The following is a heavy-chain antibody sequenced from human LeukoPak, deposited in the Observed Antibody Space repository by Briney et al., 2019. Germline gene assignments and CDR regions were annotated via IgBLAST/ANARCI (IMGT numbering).Heavy chain of an antibody. CDR1: GFTFSSYA. D-gene: IGHD5-18*01. CDR3: ARDVGYRSWFDP. V-gene: IGHV3-48*01. CDR2: ITGSATTT. Sequence: GSLRLSCAASGFTFSSYAMHWVRQAPGKGLEWVSYITGSATTTYYADSVKGRFTISRDNGKNSLYLQMNSLRAEDTSVYYCARDVGYRSWFDPWGQGTLVTVSS. J-gene: IGHJ5*02.